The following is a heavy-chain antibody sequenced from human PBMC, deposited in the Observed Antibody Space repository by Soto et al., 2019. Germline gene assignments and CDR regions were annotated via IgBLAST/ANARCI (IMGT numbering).Heavy chain of an antibody. CDR1: GGYFSNYY. V-gene: IGHV4-34*01. CDR2: INHSGTT. Sequence: SETLPLTCAVSGGYFSNYYCTCIRQSPGKGLEWLGEINHSGTTNYNPSLQSRITMSVDTSKEQFSLSLASLTAADTAVYYCARHEAGWYFDSWGQGTLVTVSS. J-gene: IGHJ4*02. D-gene: IGHD6-25*01. CDR3: ARHEAGWYFDS.